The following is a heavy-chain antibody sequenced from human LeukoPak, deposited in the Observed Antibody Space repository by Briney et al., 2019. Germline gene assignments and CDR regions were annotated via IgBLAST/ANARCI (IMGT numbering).Heavy chain of an antibody. J-gene: IGHJ4*02. CDR3: AREYSPYNFDY. CDR2: IIPILGIA. CDR1: GYTFTSYG. V-gene: IGHV1-69*04. Sequence: GASVKVSCKASGYTFTSYGIGWVRQAPGQGLEWMGRIIPILGIANYAQKFQGRVTITADKSTSTAYMELSSLRSEDTAVYYCAREYSPYNFDYWGQGTLVTVSS. D-gene: IGHD6-13*01.